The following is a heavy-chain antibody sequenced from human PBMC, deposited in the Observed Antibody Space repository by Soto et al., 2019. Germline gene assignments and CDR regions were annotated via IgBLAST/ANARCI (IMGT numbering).Heavy chain of an antibody. D-gene: IGHD2-15*01. Sequence: GGSLRLSCAASGFTFSSYSMNWVRQAPGKGLEWVSSISSSSSYIYYADSVKGRFTISRDNAKNSLYLQMNSLRAEDTAVYYCAREAPYCSGGSCSDAFDSWGQGKMVTFSS. CDR3: AREAPYCSGGSCSDAFDS. J-gene: IGHJ3*02. CDR1: GFTFSSYS. V-gene: IGHV3-21*01. CDR2: ISSSSSYI.